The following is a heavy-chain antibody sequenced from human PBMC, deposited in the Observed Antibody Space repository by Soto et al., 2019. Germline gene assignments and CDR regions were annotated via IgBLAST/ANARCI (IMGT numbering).Heavy chain of an antibody. CDR1: GFSFRNYA. D-gene: IGHD3-3*01. V-gene: IGHV3-23*04. J-gene: IGHJ6*02. CDR3: AKLKGGLGRFYGMDA. CDR2: ISSGGGST. Sequence: DEQLVESGGGSLQPGGSLRLSCAASGFSFRNYAMTWVRQSPGKGLGWVSLISSGGGSTNYADSVKGRFTISRDNSQNMLYLQMTGLRGEDTALYYCAKLKGGLGRFYGMDAWGQGTMVIVSS.